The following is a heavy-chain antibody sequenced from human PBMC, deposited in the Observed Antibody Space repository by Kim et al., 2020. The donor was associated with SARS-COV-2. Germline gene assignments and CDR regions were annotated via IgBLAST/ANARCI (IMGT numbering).Heavy chain of an antibody. D-gene: IGHD3-22*01. J-gene: IGHJ4*02. CDR2: SEK. V-gene: IGHV3-7*01. CDR3: ARGLLLQDY. Sequence: SEKYYVDSVKGRFTISRDNAKNSLYLQMNSLRGEDTAVYYCARGLLLQDYWGQGTLVTVSS.